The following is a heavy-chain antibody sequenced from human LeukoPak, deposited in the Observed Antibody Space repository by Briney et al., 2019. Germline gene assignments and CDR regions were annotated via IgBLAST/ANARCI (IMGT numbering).Heavy chain of an antibody. CDR1: GFTFSSYS. J-gene: IGHJ3*02. Sequence: GGSLRLSCAASGFTFSSYSMSWVRQAPGKGLEWVANIKQDGSEKYYVDSVRGRFTGSRDNARNSLYLQMNSLRVEDTAVYYCARGSNWAFDTCGQGTMVTVSS. CDR2: IKQDGSEK. D-gene: IGHD2-8*01. V-gene: IGHV3-7*01. CDR3: ARGSNWAFDT.